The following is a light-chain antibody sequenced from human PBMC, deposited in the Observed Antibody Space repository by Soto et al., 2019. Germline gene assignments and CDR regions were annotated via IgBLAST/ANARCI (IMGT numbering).Light chain of an antibody. J-gene: IGKJ5*01. CDR1: QDISGY. CDR3: QQLNGFPIT. V-gene: IGKV1-9*01. CDR2: AAS. Sequence: IQLTQSPSSLSASVGDRVTITCRASQDISGYLAWYQQKPGKAPKLLIYAASTLQSGVPSRFSGSGSGTDFTLTISSLQPEDFSAYYCQQLNGFPITFGQGTRLEIK.